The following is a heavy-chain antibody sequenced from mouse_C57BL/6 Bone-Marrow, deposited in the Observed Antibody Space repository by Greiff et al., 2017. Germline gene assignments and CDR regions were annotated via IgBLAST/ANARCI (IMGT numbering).Heavy chain of an antibody. CDR2: IDPSDSYT. V-gene: IGHV1-69*01. Sequence: QVQLQQPGAELVMPGASVKLSCKASGYTFTSYWMHWVKQRPGQGLEWIGEIDPSDSYTNYNQKFKGKSTLTVDKSSSTAYMQLSSLTSEDSAVYYCARSLYYYGSSPLAMDYWGQGTSVTVSS. CDR3: ARSLYYYGSSPLAMDY. CDR1: GYTFTSYW. D-gene: IGHD1-1*01. J-gene: IGHJ4*01.